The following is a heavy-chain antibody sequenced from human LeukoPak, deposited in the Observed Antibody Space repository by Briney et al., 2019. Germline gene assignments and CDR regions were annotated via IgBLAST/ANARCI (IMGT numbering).Heavy chain of an antibody. J-gene: IGHJ3*01. CDR1: GMIFSNFW. V-gene: IGHV3-7*03. CDR2: VKADGTEK. Sequence: GGSLRLSRAASGMIFSNFWMSWVRQAPGKGLEWVASVKADGTEKYYVDAVKGRFNISRDNAKNLVFVEMNSLRAEDTATYYCARVQSGVILAYDVWGQGTMVTVAS. D-gene: IGHD7-27*01. CDR3: ARVQSGVILAYDV.